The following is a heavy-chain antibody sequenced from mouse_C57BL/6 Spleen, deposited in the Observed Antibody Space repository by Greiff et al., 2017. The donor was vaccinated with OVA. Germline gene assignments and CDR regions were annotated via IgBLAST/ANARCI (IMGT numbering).Heavy chain of an antibody. D-gene: IGHD1-1*01. Sequence: VQLQQPGAELVRPGSSVKLSCKASGYTFTSYWMHWVKQRHIQGLEWIGNIDPSDSETHYNQKFKDKATLTVEKSSRTAYMQLSSLTSEDSAVYYCARSGYYGSSYGYFDVWGTGTTVTVSS. CDR2: IDPSDSET. J-gene: IGHJ1*03. CDR1: GYTFTSYW. CDR3: ARSGYYGSSYGYFDV. V-gene: IGHV1-52*01.